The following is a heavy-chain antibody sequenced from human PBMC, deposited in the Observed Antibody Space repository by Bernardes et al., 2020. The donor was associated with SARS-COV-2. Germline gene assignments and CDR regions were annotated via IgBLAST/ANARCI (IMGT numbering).Heavy chain of an antibody. CDR1: GFTFSSYW. CDR3: ARDRVGATTGNYYYYGMDV. D-gene: IGHD1-26*01. CDR2: ISYDGTNK. J-gene: IGHJ6*02. Sequence: GGSLRLSCAASGFTFSSYWMSWVRKAPGKGLEWVTLISYDGTNKFYADSVQGRFTISRDNSKNTLYLQMNSLRTEDTAVYYCARDRVGATTGNYYYYGMDVWGQGTTVTVSS. V-gene: IGHV3-30-3*01.